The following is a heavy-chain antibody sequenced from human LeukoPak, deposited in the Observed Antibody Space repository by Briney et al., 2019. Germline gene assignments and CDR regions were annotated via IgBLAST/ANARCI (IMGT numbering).Heavy chain of an antibody. Sequence: GGSLRLSCAASGFTFSSYWMSWVRKAPGKGLEWGANIKQDGSEKYYVDAVKGRFTISRDNAKNSLYMQMNSLRAEDTAVYYCASHPGKISFDYWGQGTLVTVSS. CDR2: IKQDGSEK. D-gene: IGHD1-1*01. V-gene: IGHV3-7*01. J-gene: IGHJ4*02. CDR3: ASHPGKISFDY. CDR1: GFTFSSYW.